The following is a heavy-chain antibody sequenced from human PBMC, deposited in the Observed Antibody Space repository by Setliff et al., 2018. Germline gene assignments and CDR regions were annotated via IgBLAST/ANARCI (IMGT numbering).Heavy chain of an antibody. CDR3: ARRGGTAGARAFDI. CDR1: GVTFTSYA. D-gene: IGHD2-8*02. CDR2: ISGSGAST. Sequence: PGGSLRLSCAASGVTFTSYAMTWVRQAPGKGLEWVSSISGSGASTYYADSVKGRFTISRDNSKNTLYLQMNSLRAEDTALYYCARRGGTAGARAFDIWGQGTMVTVSS. J-gene: IGHJ3*02. V-gene: IGHV3-23*01.